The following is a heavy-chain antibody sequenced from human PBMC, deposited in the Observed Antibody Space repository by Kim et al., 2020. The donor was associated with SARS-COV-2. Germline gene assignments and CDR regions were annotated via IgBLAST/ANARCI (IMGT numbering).Heavy chain of an antibody. CDR3: AKWDYSGYSYYFDY. Sequence: DSVKGRFTISRDNSKNTLYLQMNSLRAEDTAVYYCAKWDYSGYSYYFDYWGQGTLVTVSS. D-gene: IGHD5-12*01. J-gene: IGHJ4*02. V-gene: IGHV3-23*01.